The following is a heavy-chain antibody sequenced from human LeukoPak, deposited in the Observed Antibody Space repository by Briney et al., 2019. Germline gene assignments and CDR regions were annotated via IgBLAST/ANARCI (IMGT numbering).Heavy chain of an antibody. CDR2: ISGSGGST. D-gene: IGHD1-1*01. CDR1: GFTFSSYA. Sequence: GGSLRLSCAASGFTFSSYAMSWVRQTPGKGLEWVSAISGSGGSTYYADSVKGRFTISRDNSKNTLYLQMNSLRAEDTAVYYCAKDPYNTPTYYFDYWGQGTLVTVSS. CDR3: AKDPYNTPTYYFDY. V-gene: IGHV3-23*01. J-gene: IGHJ4*02.